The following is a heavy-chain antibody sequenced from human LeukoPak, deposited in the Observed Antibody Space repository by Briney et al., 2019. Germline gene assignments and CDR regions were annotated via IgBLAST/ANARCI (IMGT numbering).Heavy chain of an antibody. CDR3: ARDQGSGSPHLYYYYYGMDV. CDR1: GYTFTSYD. Sequence: ASVKVSCKASGYTFTSYDINWVRQATGQGLEWMGWMNPNSGNTGYAQKFQGRVTMTRNTSISTAYMELSSLRSDDTAVYYCARDQGSGSPHLYYYYYGMDVWGQGTTVTVSS. CDR2: MNPNSGNT. V-gene: IGHV1-8*01. J-gene: IGHJ6*02. D-gene: IGHD3-10*01.